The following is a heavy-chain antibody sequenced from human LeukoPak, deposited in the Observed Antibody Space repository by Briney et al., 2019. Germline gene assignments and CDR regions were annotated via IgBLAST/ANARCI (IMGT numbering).Heavy chain of an antibody. Sequence: GGSLRLSCAASGFTFSSYAMSWVRQAPGKGLEWVSAISGSGGSTYYADSVKGRLTISRDNSKNTLYLHMNSLRAEDTAVYYCAKATSVAAAAPKDDYWGQGTLVTVSS. CDR2: ISGSGGST. V-gene: IGHV3-23*01. D-gene: IGHD6-13*01. CDR3: AKATSVAAAAPKDDY. J-gene: IGHJ4*02. CDR1: GFTFSSYA.